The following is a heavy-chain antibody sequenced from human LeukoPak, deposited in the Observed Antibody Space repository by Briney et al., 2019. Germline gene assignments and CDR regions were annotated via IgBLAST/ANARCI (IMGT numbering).Heavy chain of an antibody. CDR2: ISGSGGST. CDR1: GFTFSSFA. Sequence: SGGSLRLSCAASGFTFSSFAMSWVRQAPGKGLEWVSTISGSGGSTSYADSVKGRFTISRDNSKNTLYLQMNSLRAEDTALYYCAKNSRSSGYYLDYWGQGTLVTVSS. CDR3: AKNSRSSGYYLDY. J-gene: IGHJ4*02. D-gene: IGHD3-22*01. V-gene: IGHV3-23*01.